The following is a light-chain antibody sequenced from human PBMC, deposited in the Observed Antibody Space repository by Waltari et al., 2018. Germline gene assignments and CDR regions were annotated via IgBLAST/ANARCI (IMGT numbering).Light chain of an antibody. J-gene: IGKJ1*01. CDR2: DAS. V-gene: IGKV3-11*01. Sequence: EIVLTQSPATLSFSTGERATLPSRASQSVSSYLDWYQQKPGQAPRLLIYDASNMATGIPARFSGSGSGTDFTLTISSLEPEDFAVYYCQQGETFGQGTKVEIK. CDR1: QSVSSY. CDR3: QQGET.